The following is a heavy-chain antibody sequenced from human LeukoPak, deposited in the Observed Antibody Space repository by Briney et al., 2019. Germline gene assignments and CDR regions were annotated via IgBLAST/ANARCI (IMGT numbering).Heavy chain of an antibody. CDR3: VRSRYVRSGSPPSAFDI. Sequence: SETLSLTCTVSGGSISSSSYYWGWIRQPPGKGLEWIGSIYYSGSTYYNPSLKSRVTISVDTSKNQFSLKLSSVTAADTAVYYCVRSRYVRSGSPPSAFDIWGQGTMVTVSS. D-gene: IGHD3-10*01. J-gene: IGHJ3*02. CDR2: IYYSGST. V-gene: IGHV4-39*01. CDR1: GGSISSSSYY.